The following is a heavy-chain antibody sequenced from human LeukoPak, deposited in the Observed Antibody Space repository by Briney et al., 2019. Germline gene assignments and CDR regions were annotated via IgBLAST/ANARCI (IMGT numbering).Heavy chain of an antibody. CDR2: IVVGSGNT. CDR1: GSTFTSSA. CDR3: AALDIVATPDAFDI. V-gene: IGHV1-58*01. D-gene: IGHD5-12*01. J-gene: IGHJ3*02. Sequence: EASVKVSCKASGSTFTSSAVQWVRQARGQRLEWIGWIVVGSGNTNYAQKFQERVTITRDMSTSTAYMELSSLRSEDTAVYYCAALDIVATPDAFDIWGQGTMVTVSS.